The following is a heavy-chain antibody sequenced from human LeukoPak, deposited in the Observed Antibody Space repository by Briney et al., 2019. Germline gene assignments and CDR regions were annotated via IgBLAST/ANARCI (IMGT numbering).Heavy chain of an antibody. V-gene: IGHV5-10-1*01. CDR3: ARILWFGELLPSNIDY. D-gene: IGHD3-10*01. Sequence: GGSLQISFKGSGCRFTRYWISWGRPRPGKGRGGMGRIDPSDSYTNYSPSFQGHVTISADKSIRTAYLQWSSLKASDTAMYYCARILWFGELLPSNIDYWGQGTLVTVSS. J-gene: IGHJ4*02. CDR2: IDPSDSYT. CDR1: GCRFTRYW.